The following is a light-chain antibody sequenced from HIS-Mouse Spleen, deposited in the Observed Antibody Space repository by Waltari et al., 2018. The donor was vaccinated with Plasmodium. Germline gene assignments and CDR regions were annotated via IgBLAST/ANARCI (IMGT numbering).Light chain of an antibody. CDR2: EGS. CDR3: CSYAGSSTYAV. CDR1: SSDVGSYNL. Sequence: QSALTQPASVSGSPGQSITISCPGTSSDVGSYNLVSWYQQHPGKAPKLMIDEGSKRPSGVSNRFSGSKSGNTASLTISGLQAEDEADYYCCSYAGSSTYAVFGGGTQLTVL. J-gene: IGLJ7*01. V-gene: IGLV2-23*01.